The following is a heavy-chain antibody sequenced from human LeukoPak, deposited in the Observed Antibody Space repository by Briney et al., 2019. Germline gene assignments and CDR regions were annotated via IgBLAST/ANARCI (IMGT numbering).Heavy chain of an antibody. CDR1: GFTFSDYY. V-gene: IGHV4-30-2*02. D-gene: IGHD5-12*01. CDR2: IYHSGST. J-gene: IGHJ4*02. CDR3: ARDSGYESFDY. Sequence: LRLSCAASGFTFSDYYMSWIRQAPGKGLEWIGYIYHSGSTYYNPSLKSRVTISVDRSKNQFSLKLSSVTAADTAVYYCARDSGYESFDYWGQGTLVTVSS.